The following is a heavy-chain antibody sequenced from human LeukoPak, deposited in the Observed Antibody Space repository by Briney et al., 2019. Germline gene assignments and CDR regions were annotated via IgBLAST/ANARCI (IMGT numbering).Heavy chain of an antibody. V-gene: IGHV3-30*04. J-gene: IGHJ1*01. D-gene: IGHD4-11*01. Sequence: PGESLRLSCAASGFTFTHYILHWVRQAPGRGLEWVAVISSDGNNQYYADSVKGRFTISRDNPTSTLYLLMNTLRAEDSAVYYCARDPDDFSNLKYFHHWGQGTLVTVSS. CDR2: ISSDGNNQ. CDR3: ARDPDDFSNLKYFHH. CDR1: GFTFTHYI.